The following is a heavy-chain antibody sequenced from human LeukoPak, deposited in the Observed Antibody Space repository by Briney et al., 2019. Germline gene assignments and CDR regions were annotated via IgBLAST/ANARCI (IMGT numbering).Heavy chain of an antibody. Sequence: GGSLRLSCAASGFTFSSYGMHWVRQAPGKGLEWVAIISSDGSNKYYADSVKGRFTISRDNSKNTLYVQMDSLRAEDTAVYYCARAGTAMVDDGVDYWGQGTLVTVSS. J-gene: IGHJ4*02. V-gene: IGHV3-30*03. CDR1: GFTFSSYG. CDR3: ARAGTAMVDDGVDY. D-gene: IGHD5-18*01. CDR2: ISSDGSNK.